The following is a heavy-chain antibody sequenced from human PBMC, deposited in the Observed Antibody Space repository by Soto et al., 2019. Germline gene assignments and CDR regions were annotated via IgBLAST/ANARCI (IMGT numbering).Heavy chain of an antibody. J-gene: IGHJ4*02. CDR3: ASSGPLYSAVTARDY. V-gene: IGHV4-4*02. D-gene: IGHD1-26*01. CDR1: GDSITNNKW. CDR2: MHHSGSI. Sequence: SETLSLTCSVSGDSITNNKWWSWVRQPPGKGLEWIGEMHHSGSIHYTASLKTRATISVDKSNNSFSMKLASVTAADTGVYFCASSGPLYSAVTARDYWGPGLVVTVSS.